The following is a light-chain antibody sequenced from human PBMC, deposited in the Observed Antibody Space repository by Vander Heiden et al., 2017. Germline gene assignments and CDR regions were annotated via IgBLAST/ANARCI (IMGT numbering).Light chain of an antibody. CDR1: QSITNY. Sequence: DIQMTQSPSSLSASVGDRVTITCRASQSITNYLNWYQQKPGKAPRLLIHAASSLQGGVPSRFSGSGSGTDFTLTISSLQPEDSATYFCQQRHSTPLTFGGGTKVEIK. CDR2: AAS. V-gene: IGKV1-39*01. CDR3: QQRHSTPLT. J-gene: IGKJ4*01.